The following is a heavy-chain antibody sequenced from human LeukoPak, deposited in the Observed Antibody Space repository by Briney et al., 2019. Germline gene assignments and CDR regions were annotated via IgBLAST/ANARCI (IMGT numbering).Heavy chain of an antibody. CDR2: IWYDGSSK. J-gene: IGHJ6*02. D-gene: IGHD1-26*01. Sequence: GGSLRLSCAASGFTFSSYGMHWVRQAPGKGLEWVAVIWYDGSSKYYADSVKGRFTISRDNSKNTLYLQMNSLRAEDTAVYYCARDATTLGATIGMDVWGQGTTVTVSS. CDR1: GFTFSSYG. CDR3: ARDATTLGATIGMDV. V-gene: IGHV3-33*01.